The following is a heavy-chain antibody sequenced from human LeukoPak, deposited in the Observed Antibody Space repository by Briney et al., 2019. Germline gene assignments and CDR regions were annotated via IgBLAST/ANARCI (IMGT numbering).Heavy chain of an antibody. D-gene: IGHD3-16*02. V-gene: IGHV3-30*18. CDR1: GLTFSSYG. CDR2: ISYDGSNK. Sequence: QSGGSLRLSCAASGLTFSSYGMHWVRQAPGKGLEWVAVISYDGSNKYYADSVKGRFTISRDNSKNTLYLQMNSLRAEDTAVYYCAKGMITFGGVIVNWGQGTLVTVSS. J-gene: IGHJ4*02. CDR3: AKGMITFGGVIVN.